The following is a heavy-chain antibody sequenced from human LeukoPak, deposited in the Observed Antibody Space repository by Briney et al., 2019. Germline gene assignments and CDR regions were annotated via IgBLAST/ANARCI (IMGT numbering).Heavy chain of an antibody. CDR3: AKRYCTSTSCYKSYYFDY. CDR1: GFTFSSYA. CDR2: ISGSGGST. Sequence: PGGSLRLSCAAAGFTFSSYAMSWVRQAPGPGLEWVSAISGSGGSTYYADSVKGQFTISRDNSKNTLYLQMNSLRAGDTAVYYCAKRYCTSTSCYKSYYFDYWGQGTLVTVSS. J-gene: IGHJ4*02. D-gene: IGHD2-2*02. V-gene: IGHV3-23*01.